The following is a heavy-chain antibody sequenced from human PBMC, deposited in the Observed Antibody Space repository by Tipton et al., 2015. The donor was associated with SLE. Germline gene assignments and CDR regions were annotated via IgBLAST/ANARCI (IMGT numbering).Heavy chain of an antibody. V-gene: IGHV4-59*02. J-gene: IGHJ3*01. CDR1: GGSVGNYC. Sequence: TLSLTCTVSGGSVGNYCWSWIRQSPGKGLEWIGYIHYTGSTEYNPSLKSRVTISVDTSKNQFNLKLRSVTVVDTAMYYCAREHISSLRDAFEVWGQGTMVTVS. D-gene: IGHD2-15*01. CDR2: IHYTGST. CDR3: AREHISSLRDAFEV.